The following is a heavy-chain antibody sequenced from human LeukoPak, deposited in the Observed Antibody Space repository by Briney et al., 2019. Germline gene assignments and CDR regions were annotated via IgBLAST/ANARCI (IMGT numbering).Heavy chain of an antibody. CDR3: ARVTLEQLGYYYYYYGMDV. D-gene: IGHD6-13*01. CDR2: INHSGST. J-gene: IGHJ6*02. CDR1: GGSFSGYY. V-gene: IGHV4-34*01. Sequence: SETPSLTCAVYGGSFSGYYWSWIRQPPGKGLEWIGEINHSGSTNYNPSLKSRVTISVDTSKNQFSLKLSSVTAADTAVYYCARVTLEQLGYYYYYYGMDVWSQGTTVTVSS.